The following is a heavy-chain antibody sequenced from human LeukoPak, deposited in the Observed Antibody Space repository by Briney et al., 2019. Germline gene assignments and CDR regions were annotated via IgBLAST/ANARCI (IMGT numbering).Heavy chain of an antibody. D-gene: IGHD3-3*01. CDR3: ARGRKITIFGVEEYGLFDY. CDR1: GFTFSSYG. CDR2: IWYDGSNK. J-gene: IGHJ4*02. Sequence: GGSLRLSCAASGFTFSSYGMHWVRQAPGKGLEWVAVIWYDGSNKYYADSVKGRFTISRDNSKNTLYLQMNSLRAEDTAVYYCARGRKITIFGVEEYGLFDYWGQGTLVTVSS. V-gene: IGHV3-33*01.